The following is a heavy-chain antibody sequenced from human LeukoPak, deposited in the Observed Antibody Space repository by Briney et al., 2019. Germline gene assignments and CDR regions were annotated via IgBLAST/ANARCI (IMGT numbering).Heavy chain of an antibody. CDR1: GFTFAGYA. CDR2: ISSSGGST. CDR3: AKEFSGWYLHLGY. J-gene: IGHJ4*02. V-gene: IGHV3-23*01. D-gene: IGHD6-19*01. Sequence: GGSLRLSCAASGFTFAGYAINWVRQSPGKGLEWVSGISSSGGSTYYADSVKGRFTISRDNYKNTLYLQMNSLRAEDTAVYYCAKEFSGWYLHLGYWGQGTLVTVSS.